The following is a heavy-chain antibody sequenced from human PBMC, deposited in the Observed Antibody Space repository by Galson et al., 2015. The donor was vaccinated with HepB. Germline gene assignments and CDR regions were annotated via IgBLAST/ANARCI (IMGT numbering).Heavy chain of an antibody. J-gene: IGHJ4*02. CDR3: ARGPYRGFDY. CDR2: MNRNSDNT. V-gene: IGHV1-8*01. Sequence: SVKVSCKASGYTFTSHDINWVRQATGQGLEWMGWMNRNSDNTGYAQKFQGRVTMTRNTSISTAYMELSSLSSEDTAVYYCARGPYRGFDYWGQGTLVTVSS. D-gene: IGHD1-26*01. CDR1: GYTFTSHD.